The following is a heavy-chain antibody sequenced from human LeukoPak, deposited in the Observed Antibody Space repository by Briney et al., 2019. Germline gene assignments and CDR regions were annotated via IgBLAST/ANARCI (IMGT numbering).Heavy chain of an antibody. CDR1: GGSISNSNYY. J-gene: IGHJ6*02. CDR3: ARVPATGPYNYYFYGMDV. Sequence: SETLSLTCTVSGGSISNSNYYWGWIRQPPGKGLEWIGIISYSGVTYYNPSLKSRVTIFVDKSNNQFSPNVTSVTAADTSVYYCARVPATGPYNYYFYGMDVWGHGTTVTVSS. D-gene: IGHD1-14*01. CDR2: ISYSGVT. V-gene: IGHV4-39*01.